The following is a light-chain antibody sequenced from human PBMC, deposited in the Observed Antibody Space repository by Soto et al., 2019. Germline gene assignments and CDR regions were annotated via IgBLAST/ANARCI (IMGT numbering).Light chain of an antibody. Sequence: QSALTQPASVSGSPGQSITISCTGTSNDVGGYDYVTWYQHHPGKAPKLMIYDVSNRPSGISDRFSASKSGNTASLTISGVQAEDEAHYYCCSYPSRATLVFGGGTKLTVL. J-gene: IGLJ2*01. CDR1: SNDVGGYDY. CDR3: CSYPSRATLV. V-gene: IGLV2-14*03. CDR2: DVS.